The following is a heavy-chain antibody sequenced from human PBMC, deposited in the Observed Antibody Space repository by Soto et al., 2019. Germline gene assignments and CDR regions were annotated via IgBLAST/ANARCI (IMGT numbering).Heavy chain of an antibody. CDR1: GGSISSGGYY. Sequence: SETLSLTCTVSGGSISSGGYYWSWIRQHPGKGLEWIGYIYYSGSTYYNPSLKSRVAISVDTSKNQFSLKLSSVTAADTAVYYCARVWKMGRGSVTQGMVVWGQGTTVAVSS. CDR2: IYYSGST. D-gene: IGHD3-10*01. CDR3: ARVWKMGRGSVTQGMVV. V-gene: IGHV4-31*03. J-gene: IGHJ6*02.